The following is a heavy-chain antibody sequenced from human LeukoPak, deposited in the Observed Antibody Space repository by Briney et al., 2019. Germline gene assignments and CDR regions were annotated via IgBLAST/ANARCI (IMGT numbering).Heavy chain of an antibody. CDR3: ARHGSSYSFDC. D-gene: IGHD6-13*01. J-gene: IGHJ4*02. CDR1: GGSINGYY. Sequence: PSETLSLTCAVSGGSINGYYWSWIRQPPGKGLEWIDYISYSGSTNYNPSLKSRVTMSVDTSKNQFSLRLSSVTAADTAVYYCARHGSSYSFDCWGQGTLVTVSS. V-gene: IGHV4-59*08. CDR2: ISYSGST.